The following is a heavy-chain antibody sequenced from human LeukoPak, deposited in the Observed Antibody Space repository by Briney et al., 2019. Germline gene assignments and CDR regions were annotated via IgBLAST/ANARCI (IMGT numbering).Heavy chain of an antibody. CDR3: ARGLHSRYCSAGSCSHIWFDP. CDR2: MDPNSGDT. J-gene: IGHJ5*02. Sequence: GASVKVSCKASGYTFSGHYIHWVRQAPGQGLEWMGWMDPNSGDTDYAQNFKGRVTMTRDTSISTAYMEMSRLRSDDTAVYYCARGLHSRYCSAGSCSHIWFDPWGQGTLVTVSS. D-gene: IGHD2-15*01. V-gene: IGHV1-2*02. CDR1: GYTFSGHY.